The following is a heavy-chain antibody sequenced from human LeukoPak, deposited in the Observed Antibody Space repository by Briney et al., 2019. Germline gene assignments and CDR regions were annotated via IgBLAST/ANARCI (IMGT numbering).Heavy chain of an antibody. CDR3: AKDLLAATIDYYFDY. CDR1: GFTFSSYA. D-gene: IGHD5-12*01. J-gene: IGHJ4*02. V-gene: IGHV3-23*01. Sequence: PGGSLRLSCAASGFTFSSYAMSWVRQAPGKGLEWVSVISGSGGRTYYADSVKGRFTISRDNSKNTLYVQMNSLRAEDTAVYYCAKDLLAATIDYYFDYWGQGTLLTVSS. CDR2: ISGSGGRT.